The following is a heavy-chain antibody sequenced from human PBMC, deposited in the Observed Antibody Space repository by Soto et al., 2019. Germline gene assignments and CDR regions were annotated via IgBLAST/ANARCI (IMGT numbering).Heavy chain of an antibody. D-gene: IGHD5-12*01. V-gene: IGHV4-34*01. J-gene: IGHJ6*03. Sequence: LTCAVYGWSFSGYYWNWIRQPPGKGLEWIGEIDHSGSTKYNPSLKSRVTISVDTSKNQFSLKVSSVTAADTAVYYCARDLGLRSAGDLYYYYMDVWGKGTTVTV. CDR1: GWSFSGYY. CDR2: IDHSGST. CDR3: ARDLGLRSAGDLYYYYMDV.